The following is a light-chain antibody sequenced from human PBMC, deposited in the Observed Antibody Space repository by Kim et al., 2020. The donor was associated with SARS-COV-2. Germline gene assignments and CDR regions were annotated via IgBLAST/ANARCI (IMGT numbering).Light chain of an antibody. CDR2: TTS. CDR3: QQSHSYPGS. J-gene: IGKJ4*01. V-gene: IGKV1-39*01. Sequence: DIQMTQSPSSLSASVGDRVTISCRASQSITTFLNWYQQHPGKAPLLLIATTSTLQSGVPSRFSGSGSGTHFTLTINNLQPEDFATYYCQQSHSYPGSFGGGTKVDIK. CDR1: QSITTF.